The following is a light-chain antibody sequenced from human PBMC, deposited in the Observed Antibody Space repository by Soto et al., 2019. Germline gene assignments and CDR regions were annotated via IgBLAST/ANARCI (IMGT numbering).Light chain of an antibody. J-gene: IGKJ4*01. Sequence: EIVLAQSPGSLSLFPGETATLSCRASQSLYNNYLAWYQEKPGQAPRLLIHGASSRPTGIPDRFSGSGSGTDFTLTITRLEPEDSAVYYCQQNGSSLTFGGGTKLDIK. CDR3: QQNGSSLT. CDR1: QSLYNNY. CDR2: GAS. V-gene: IGKV3-20*01.